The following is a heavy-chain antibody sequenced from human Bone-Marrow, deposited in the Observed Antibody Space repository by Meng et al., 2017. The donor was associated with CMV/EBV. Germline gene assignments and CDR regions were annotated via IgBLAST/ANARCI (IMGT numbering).Heavy chain of an antibody. V-gene: IGHV3-15*01. D-gene: IGHD6-6*01. J-gene: IGHJ4*02. CDR1: GLTFSHAW. CDR2: IKSKTDGGTT. CDR3: ITKPSIAARPRDY. Sequence: YGLTFSHAWMSWVRQAPGKGLEWVGRIKSKTDGGTTDYAAPVKGRFTMPRDDSKNTLYLQMKSLKTEDTAVYYCITKPSIAARPRDYWGQGTLVTVSS.